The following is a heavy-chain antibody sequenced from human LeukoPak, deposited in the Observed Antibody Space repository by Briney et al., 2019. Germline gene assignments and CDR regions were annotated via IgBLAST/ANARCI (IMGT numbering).Heavy chain of an antibody. J-gene: IGHJ4*02. V-gene: IGHV3-33*01. Sequence: GGSLRLSCAASGFTFSSYGMHWVRQAPGKGLEWVAVIWYDGSNKYYADSVKGRFTISRDNSKNTLYLQMNSLRAEDTAVYYCASESYYGSGSLSEPWFDYWGQGTLVTVSS. CDR3: ASESYYGSGSLSEPWFDY. CDR1: GFTFSSYG. D-gene: IGHD3-10*01. CDR2: IWYDGSNK.